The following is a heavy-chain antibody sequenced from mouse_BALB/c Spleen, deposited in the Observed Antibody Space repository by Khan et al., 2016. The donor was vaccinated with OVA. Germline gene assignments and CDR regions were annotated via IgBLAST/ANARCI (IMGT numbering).Heavy chain of an antibody. V-gene: IGHV1-55*01. J-gene: IGHJ2*01. D-gene: IGHD1-1*02. CDR3: IRYGAVADY. CDR1: GYTFTSYW. CDR2: IYPPTDYT. Sequence: QVQLQQSGAELVRPGASVKVSCKASGYTFTSYWINWVRQRPGQGLEWIGNIYPPTDYTNYNERFKDKATLTVDKSSSTAYMQLSSPTSEDSAVYYCIRYGAVADYWGQGTTLTVSS.